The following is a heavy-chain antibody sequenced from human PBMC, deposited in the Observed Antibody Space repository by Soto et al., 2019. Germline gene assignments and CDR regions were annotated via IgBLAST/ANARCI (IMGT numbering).Heavy chain of an antibody. CDR1: GGSISSGGYY. V-gene: IGHV4-31*03. D-gene: IGHD3-22*01. J-gene: IGHJ5*02. CDR2: IYYSGST. Sequence: SETLSLTCTVSGGSISSGGYYWSWIRQHPGKGLEWIGYIYYSGSTYYNPSLKSRVTISVDTSKNQFSLKLSSVTAADTAVYYCARGYYYDSSGYYYWFDPWGQGTLVTVSS. CDR3: ARGYYYDSSGYYYWFDP.